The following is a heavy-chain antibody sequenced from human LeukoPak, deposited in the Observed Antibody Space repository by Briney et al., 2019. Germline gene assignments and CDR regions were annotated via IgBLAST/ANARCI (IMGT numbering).Heavy chain of an antibody. D-gene: IGHD5-18*01. CDR2: IYTSGST. J-gene: IGHJ6*03. CDR3: ASSGYIYGYYYYMDV. V-gene: IGHV4-61*02. Sequence: SETLSLTCTVSGGSISSGSYYWSWIRQPAGKGLEWIGRIYTSGSTNYNPSLKSRVTMSVDTSKNQFSLKLSSVTAADTAVYYCASSGYIYGYYYYMDVWGKGTTVTISS. CDR1: GGSISSGSYY.